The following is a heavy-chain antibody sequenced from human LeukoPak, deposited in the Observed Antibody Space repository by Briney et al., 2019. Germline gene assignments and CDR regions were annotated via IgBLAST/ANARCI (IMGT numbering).Heavy chain of an antibody. Sequence: ASVKVSCKASGYTFTGYYMHWVRQAPGQGLEWMGWINPNNCDTNYVQKYQGRVTMTRDTSISTAYMELSSLRSDDTAMYYCATRDYSNVNWGQGTLLTVSS. V-gene: IGHV1-2*02. J-gene: IGHJ4*02. CDR3: ATRDYSNVN. CDR1: GYTFTGYY. CDR2: INPNNCDT. D-gene: IGHD4-11*01.